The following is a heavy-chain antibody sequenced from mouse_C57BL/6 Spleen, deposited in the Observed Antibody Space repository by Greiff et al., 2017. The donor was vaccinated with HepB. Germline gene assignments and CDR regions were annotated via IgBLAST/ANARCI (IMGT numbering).Heavy chain of an antibody. CDR1: GYSITSGYY. CDR2: ISYDGSN. Sequence: EVQLQESGPGLVKPSQSLSLTCSVTGYSITSGYYWNWIRQFPGNKLEWMGYISYDGSNNYNPSLKNRISITRDTSKNQCFLKLNSVTTEDTATYYCARYDYDDGGYYAMDYWGQGTSVTVSS. D-gene: IGHD2-4*01. V-gene: IGHV3-6*01. CDR3: ARYDYDDGGYYAMDY. J-gene: IGHJ4*01.